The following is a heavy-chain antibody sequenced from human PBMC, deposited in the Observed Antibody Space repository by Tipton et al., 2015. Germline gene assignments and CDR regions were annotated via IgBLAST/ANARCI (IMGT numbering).Heavy chain of an antibody. CDR2: INPDEAFT. Sequence: GSLRLSCAGSGFTFSSYWMHWVRQAPGKGPVWVSRINPDEAFTSYADSVKGRFTISRDNVKNTLYLQMDSLRAEDTAVYYCARFTYFDLWGRGTLVSVSS. V-gene: IGHV3-74*01. CDR1: GFTFSSYW. J-gene: IGHJ2*01. CDR3: ARFTYFDL.